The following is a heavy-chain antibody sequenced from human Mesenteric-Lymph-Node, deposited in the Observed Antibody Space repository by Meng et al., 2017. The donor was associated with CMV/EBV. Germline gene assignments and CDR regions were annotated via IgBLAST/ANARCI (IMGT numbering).Heavy chain of an antibody. V-gene: IGHV4-30-2*01. CDR1: GGSVSIGAPS. J-gene: IGHJ4*02. Sequence: VSGGSVSIGAPSWSWVRQPPGRGLELLGYIFYTGSTYYNPSLKGRVTMSMDRSKNQFSLKLTSVTAADTAVYYCANDYGSGSYRFDYWGQGTLVTVSS. D-gene: IGHD3-10*01. CDR3: ANDYGSGSYRFDY. CDR2: IFYTGST.